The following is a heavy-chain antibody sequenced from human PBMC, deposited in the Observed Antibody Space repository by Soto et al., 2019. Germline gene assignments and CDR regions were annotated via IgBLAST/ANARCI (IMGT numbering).Heavy chain of an antibody. CDR2: ISAYNGKT. D-gene: IGHD5-12*01. CDR3: ARGGDVNYYHGMDV. V-gene: IGHV1-18*01. Sequence: QVQLVQSGGEVKKPGASVKLSCTASGYTFTSYGISWVRQAPGQGLEWMGWISAYNGKTNYAQNVQGRVTMTTDTPARTAYMDLRSRRSDDTAVYYCARGGDVNYYHGMDVWGQGTTVTVSS. CDR1: GYTFTSYG. J-gene: IGHJ6*02.